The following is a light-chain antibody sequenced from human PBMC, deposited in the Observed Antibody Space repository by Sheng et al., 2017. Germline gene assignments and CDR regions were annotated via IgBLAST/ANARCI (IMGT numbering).Light chain of an antibody. CDR3: QQYDKWPLT. V-gene: IGKV3-15*01. Sequence: EIVLTQSPATLSLSPGERATLSCRASQSVSDYLAWYQQKTGQAPRLLIYGASSRATGFPARLSGSGSGTEFTLTISSLQSEDFAVYYCQQYDKWPLTFGGGTKVEIK. J-gene: IGKJ4*01. CDR1: QSVSDY. CDR2: GAS.